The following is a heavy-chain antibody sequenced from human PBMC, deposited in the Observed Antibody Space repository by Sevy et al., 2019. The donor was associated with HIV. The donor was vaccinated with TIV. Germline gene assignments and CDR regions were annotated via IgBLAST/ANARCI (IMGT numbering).Heavy chain of an antibody. D-gene: IGHD2-2*01. J-gene: IGHJ5*02. CDR1: GYTFTGYY. CDR2: FNPNGGGT. Sequence: ASVKVSCQASGYTFTGYYMHWVRQAPGQGLEWMGWFNPNGGGTNYAQKFQCRVTMTRDTYISTAYMELSSLRSDDTAVYYCARDPTGAAAAMSWFDPWDQGTLVTVSS. V-gene: IGHV1-2*02. CDR3: ARDPTGAAAAMSWFDP.